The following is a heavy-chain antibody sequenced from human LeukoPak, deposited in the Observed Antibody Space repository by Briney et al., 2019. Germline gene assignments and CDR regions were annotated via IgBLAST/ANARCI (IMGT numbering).Heavy chain of an antibody. CDR1: GFTFNRYG. J-gene: IGHJ4*02. Sequence: GGSLRLSCAASGFTFNRYGMHWVRQAPGKGLEWVAVASSDGDTTYYADSVKGRFTISRDKSKNTLYVQMNSLRADDTAVYYCTKDASYAREFDNSGFFIDWGQGTLVTVSS. V-gene: IGHV3-30*18. CDR3: TKDASYAREFDNSGFFID. D-gene: IGHD3-22*01. CDR2: ASSDGDTT.